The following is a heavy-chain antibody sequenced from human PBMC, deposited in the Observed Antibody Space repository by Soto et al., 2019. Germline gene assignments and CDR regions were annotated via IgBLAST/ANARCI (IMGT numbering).Heavy chain of an antibody. CDR3: ARDPLAYCGGDCYLRQIKNWFDP. J-gene: IGHJ5*02. V-gene: IGHV3-33*01. D-gene: IGHD2-21*02. Sequence: GGSLRLSCAASGFTFSSYGMHWVRQAPGKGLEWVAVIWYDGSNKYYADSVKGRFTISRDNSKNTLYLQMNSLRAEDTAVYYCARDPLAYCGGDCYLRQIKNWFDPWGQGTLVTVSS. CDR2: IWYDGSNK. CDR1: GFTFSSYG.